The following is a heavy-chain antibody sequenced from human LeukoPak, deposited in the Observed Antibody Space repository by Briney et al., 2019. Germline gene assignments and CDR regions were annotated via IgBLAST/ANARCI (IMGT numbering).Heavy chain of an antibody. D-gene: IGHD5-12*01. J-gene: IGHJ5*02. CDR3: VRSGYDYDWFDP. CDR2: IIAILDTA. CDR1: GGSSSDYS. V-gene: IGHV1-69*08. Sequence: SVKVSCKASGGSSSDYSISWVRQAPGQGLEWMGRIIAILDTAHYAQKFQGRFTITADKSTTTVYMELSSLRSDDTAVYYCVRSGYDYDWFDPWGQGTLVTVSS.